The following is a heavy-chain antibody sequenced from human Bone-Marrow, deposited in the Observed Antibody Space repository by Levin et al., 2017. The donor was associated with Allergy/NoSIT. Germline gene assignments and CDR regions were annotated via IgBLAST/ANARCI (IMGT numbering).Heavy chain of an antibody. V-gene: IGHV4-59*01. D-gene: IGHD1-26*01. CDR3: VRETRSGTRPDKNWFDP. Sequence: KSSETLSLTCTVSGGSISNYFWSWVRQPPGKGLEWIGYIYYAGNTNYNPSLKGRVTISLDASKSQFSLQLTSVTAADTAVYYCVRETRSGTRPDKNWFDPWGQGTLVTVSS. J-gene: IGHJ5*02. CDR2: IYYAGNT. CDR1: GGSISNYF.